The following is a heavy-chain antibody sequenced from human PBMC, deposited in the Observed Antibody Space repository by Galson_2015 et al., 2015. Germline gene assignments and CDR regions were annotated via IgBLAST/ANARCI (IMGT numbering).Heavy chain of an antibody. J-gene: IGHJ6*02. D-gene: IGHD6-19*01. CDR2: ISSGSSTI. V-gene: IGHV3-48*01. Sequence: SLRLSCAASGFTFSSYSMNWVRQAPGKGLEWVSYISSGSSTIYYADSVKGRFTISRDNAKNSLYLQMNSLRAEDTAVYYCARDLAVAGRIPYYYYGMDVWGQGTTVTVSS. CDR1: GFTFSSYS. CDR3: ARDLAVAGRIPYYYYGMDV.